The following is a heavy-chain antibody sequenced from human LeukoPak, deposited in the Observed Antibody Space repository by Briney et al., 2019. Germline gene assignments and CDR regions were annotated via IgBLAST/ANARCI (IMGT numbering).Heavy chain of an antibody. D-gene: IGHD3-3*01. CDR2: IYYSGST. V-gene: IGHV4-59*08. J-gene: IGHJ5*02. Sequence: SETLSLTCTVSGDSISSYYWSWIRQPPGKGLEWIGYIYYSGSTNYNPSLKSRVTISVDTSKNQFSLKLSSVTAADTAVYYCAKFFWSGYLSWFDPWGQGTLVTVSS. CDR1: GDSISSYY. CDR3: AKFFWSGYLSWFDP.